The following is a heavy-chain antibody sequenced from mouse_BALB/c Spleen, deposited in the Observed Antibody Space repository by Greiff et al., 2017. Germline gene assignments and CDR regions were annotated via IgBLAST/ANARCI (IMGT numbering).Heavy chain of an antibody. J-gene: IGHJ3*01. CDR1: GYSITSDYA. V-gene: IGHV3-2*02. Sequence: EVKLLESGPGLVKPSQSLSLTCTVTGYSITSDYAWNWIRQFAGNILEWMGYISYSGSTSYNPSLKSRISITRDTSKNQFFLQLNSVTTEDTATYYCAYRYDACFAYWGQGTLVTVSA. CDR2: ISYSGST. D-gene: IGHD2-14*01. CDR3: AYRYDACFAY.